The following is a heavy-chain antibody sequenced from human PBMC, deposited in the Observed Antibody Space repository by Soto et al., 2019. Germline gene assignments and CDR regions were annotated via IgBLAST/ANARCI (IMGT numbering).Heavy chain of an antibody. D-gene: IGHD3-16*02. J-gene: IGHJ6*02. Sequence: SETLSLTCTVSGGSISSYYWSWIRQPAGKGLEWIGRIYTSGSTNYNPSLKSRVTMSVDTSKNQFSLKLSSVTAADMAVYYCARDLMITFGGVIVTQGGMDVWGQGTTVTVSS. CDR1: GGSISSYY. CDR3: ARDLMITFGGVIVTQGGMDV. V-gene: IGHV4-4*07. CDR2: IYTSGST.